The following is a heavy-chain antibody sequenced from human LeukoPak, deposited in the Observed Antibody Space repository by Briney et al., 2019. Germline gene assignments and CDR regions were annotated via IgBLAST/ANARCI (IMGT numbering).Heavy chain of an antibody. D-gene: IGHD2-2*01. J-gene: IGHJ5*02. Sequence: SETLSLTCTVSGGSLSSYYWSWIRQPPGKGLEWIGYIYYSGSTNYNPSLKSRVTISVDTSKNQFSLKLSSVTAADTAVYYCARLLGYCSSTSCSPDNWFDPWGQGTLVTVSS. V-gene: IGHV4-59*01. CDR2: IYYSGST. CDR1: GGSLSSYY. CDR3: ARLLGYCSSTSCSPDNWFDP.